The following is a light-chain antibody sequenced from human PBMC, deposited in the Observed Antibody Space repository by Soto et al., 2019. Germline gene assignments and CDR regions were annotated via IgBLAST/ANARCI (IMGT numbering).Light chain of an antibody. V-gene: IGLV2-14*03. J-gene: IGLJ1*01. CDR3: CSYTATTTYV. CDR2: DVN. Sequence: QSVLTQPASVSGSPGQSISISCTGTGNDVGGYTFVSWYQQHPDKVPKLVIFDVNRRPSGVSDRFSGSKSVNAASLTISGLQAEDEADYYCCSYTATTTYVFGTGTRSPS. CDR1: GNDVGGYTF.